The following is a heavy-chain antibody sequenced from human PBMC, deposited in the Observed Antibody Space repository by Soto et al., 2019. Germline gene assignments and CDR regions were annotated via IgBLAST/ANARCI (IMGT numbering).Heavy chain of an antibody. CDR3: AKESVVVVITRFDY. CDR2: ISGSGGST. Sequence: TGGSLRLSGAASGFTLSSYAMSWVRQAPGKGLEWVSAISGSGGSTYYADSVKGRFTISRDNSKNTLYLQMNSLRAEDTALYYCAKESVVVVITRFDYWGQGTLVTVSS. V-gene: IGHV3-23*01. D-gene: IGHD3-22*01. J-gene: IGHJ4*02. CDR1: GFTLSSYA.